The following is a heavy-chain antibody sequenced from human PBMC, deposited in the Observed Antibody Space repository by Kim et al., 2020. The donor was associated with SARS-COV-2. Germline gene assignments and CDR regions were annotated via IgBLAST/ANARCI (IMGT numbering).Heavy chain of an antibody. Sequence: GGSLRLSCAASGFTFSSYAMHWVRQAPGKGLEWVAVISYDGSNKYYSDSVKGRFTISRDNSKNTLYLQMNSLRAEDTAVYYCARDSRSYSGSYYFDYWGQGTLVTVSS. V-gene: IGHV3-30-3*01. CDR3: ARDSRSYSGSYYFDY. CDR2: ISYDGSNK. J-gene: IGHJ4*02. CDR1: GFTFSSYA. D-gene: IGHD1-26*01.